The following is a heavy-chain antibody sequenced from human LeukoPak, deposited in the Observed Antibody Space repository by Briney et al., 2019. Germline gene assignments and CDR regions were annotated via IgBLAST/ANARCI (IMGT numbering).Heavy chain of an antibody. V-gene: IGHV3-21*01. CDR1: GFSFSNRS. J-gene: IGHJ4*02. CDR3: ARDSPITMVRGAQAHFDY. CDR2: ISSSSTYI. D-gene: IGHD3-10*01. Sequence: PGGSLRLSCAASGFSFSNRSMNWVRQAPGKGLEWVSSISSSSTYIYYADSLEGRFTISRDNAKNSLYLQMNSLRAEDTAVYYCARDSPITMVRGAQAHFDYWGQGTLVTVSS.